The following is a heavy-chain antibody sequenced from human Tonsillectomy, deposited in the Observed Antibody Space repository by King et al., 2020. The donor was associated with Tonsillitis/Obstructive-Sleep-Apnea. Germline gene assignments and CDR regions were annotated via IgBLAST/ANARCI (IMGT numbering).Heavy chain of an antibody. Sequence: LQLQESGPGLVKPSETLSLTCTVSGGSIRNSGYYWGWIRQPPGKRLEWIGIIYYSGITYYNPSLESRVTISVDTSNNQFSLKLSSVTAADTAVYYCARHESSTTDYFYYYMDVWGKGTTVTVSS. D-gene: IGHD2-2*01. CDR1: GGSIRNSGYY. J-gene: IGHJ6*03. CDR3: ARHESSTTDYFYYYMDV. V-gene: IGHV4-39*01. CDR2: IYYSGIT.